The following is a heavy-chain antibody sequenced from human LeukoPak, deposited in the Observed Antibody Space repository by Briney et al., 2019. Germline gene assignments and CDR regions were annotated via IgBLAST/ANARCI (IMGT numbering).Heavy chain of an antibody. V-gene: IGHV3-53*01. CDR2: IYSDGRT. Sequence: GGSLRLSCAAAGFTVSRNYMSWVRQAPGKGLEWVSVIYSDGRTYYADSVKGRFIISRDNSKNTLYLQMNRLRAEDTAVYYCAREDGDSTTGYYFDYWGQGTLVTVSS. D-gene: IGHD4-17*01. CDR3: AREDGDSTTGYYFDY. J-gene: IGHJ4*02. CDR1: GFTVSRNY.